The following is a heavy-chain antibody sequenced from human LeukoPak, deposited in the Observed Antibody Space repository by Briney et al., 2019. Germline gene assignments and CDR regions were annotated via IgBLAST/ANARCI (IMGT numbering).Heavy chain of an antibody. J-gene: IGHJ4*02. CDR1: GCTFSSYA. Sequence: ASVKVSCKASGCTFSSYAISWVRQAPGQGLEWMGGIIPIFGTANYAQKFQGRVTITTDESTSTAYMELSSLRSEDTAVYYCARVVYYDFWSGYPDYWGQGTLVTVS. CDR2: IIPIFGTA. V-gene: IGHV1-69*05. CDR3: ARVVYYDFWSGYPDY. D-gene: IGHD3-3*01.